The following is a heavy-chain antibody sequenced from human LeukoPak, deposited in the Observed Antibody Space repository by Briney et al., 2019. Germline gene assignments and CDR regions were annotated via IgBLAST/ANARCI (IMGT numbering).Heavy chain of an antibody. CDR1: GGSISSDRFY. Sequence: SETLSLTCTVSGGSISSDRFYWTWVRQPAGKGLEWIGRIKSSNTNYNPSLKSRVSISLDTSTNQFSLKLSSLTAADAAVYYCARVPDWTYVPDYWGQGTLVTVSS. J-gene: IGHJ4*02. D-gene: IGHD3-16*01. CDR3: ARVPDWTYVPDY. CDR2: IKSSNT. V-gene: IGHV4-61*02.